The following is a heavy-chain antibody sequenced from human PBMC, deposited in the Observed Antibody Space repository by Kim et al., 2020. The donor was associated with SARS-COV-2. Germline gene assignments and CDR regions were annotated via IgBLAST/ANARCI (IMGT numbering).Heavy chain of an antibody. D-gene: IGHD3-22*01. CDR3: AREPAVGGYLRSPNFDY. Sequence: GGSLRLSCAASGFTFSSYAMHWVRQAPGKGLEWVAVISYDGSNKYYADSVKGRFTISRDNSKNTLYLQMNSLRAEDTAVYYCAREPAVGGYLRSPNFDYWGQGTLVTVSS. CDR2: ISYDGSNK. J-gene: IGHJ4*02. CDR1: GFTFSSYA. V-gene: IGHV3-30-3*01.